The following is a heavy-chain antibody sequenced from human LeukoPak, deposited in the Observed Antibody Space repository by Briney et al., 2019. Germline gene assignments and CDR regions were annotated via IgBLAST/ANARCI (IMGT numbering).Heavy chain of an antibody. D-gene: IGHD3-9*01. Sequence: PSETLSLTCTVSGGSISSYYWSWIRQPPGKGLEWIGYIYTSGSTNYNPSLKSRVTISVDTSKNQFSLKLSSVTAADTAVYYCARHRGGFLTPLDYWGQGTLVTVSS. J-gene: IGHJ4*02. CDR3: ARHRGGFLTPLDY. CDR1: GGSISSYY. CDR2: IYTSGST. V-gene: IGHV4-4*09.